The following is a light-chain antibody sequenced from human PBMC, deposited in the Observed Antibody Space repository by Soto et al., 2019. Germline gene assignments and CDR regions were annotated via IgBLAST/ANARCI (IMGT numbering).Light chain of an antibody. CDR1: QGISSY. CDR3: QHLNSYPPT. CDR2: AAS. Sequence: DIQLTQSPSFLSASVGDRVTITCRASQGISSYLAWYQQKPVKAPKLLIYAASTLQSGVPSRFSGSGSGTEFPFTISSLQPEDFATYYCQHLNSYPPTFGGGTKVEIK. V-gene: IGKV1-9*01. J-gene: IGKJ4*01.